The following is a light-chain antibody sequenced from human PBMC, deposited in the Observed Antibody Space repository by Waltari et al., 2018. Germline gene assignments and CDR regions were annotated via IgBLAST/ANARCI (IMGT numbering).Light chain of an antibody. CDR2: GTS. Sequence: DIVLTQSPDTLSLSPGDRVTLSCRASQSVNSKYSAWYQQKPGQAPRLLIYGTSSRATGIPDRFIGSGAGTDFSLTISRLEPEDFAVYYCQQYGNSPLFGGGTKLEI. CDR1: QSVNSKY. J-gene: IGKJ4*01. V-gene: IGKV3-20*01. CDR3: QQYGNSPL.